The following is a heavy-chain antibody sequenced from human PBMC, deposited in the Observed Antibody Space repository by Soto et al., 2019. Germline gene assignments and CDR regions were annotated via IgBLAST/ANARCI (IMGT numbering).Heavy chain of an antibody. D-gene: IGHD1-1*01. CDR2: TSYDGNNE. V-gene: IGHV3-30*18. Sequence: GSLRLSCAASGFTFSNYAMHWVRQAPGKGLEWVALTSYDGNNEYYTDSVKGRFTISRDNSKNTLFLQMNSPRPEDTAVYYCAKDKGVFNWATSYFDYWGQGALVTVSS. CDR1: GFTFSNYA. J-gene: IGHJ4*02. CDR3: AKDKGVFNWATSYFDY.